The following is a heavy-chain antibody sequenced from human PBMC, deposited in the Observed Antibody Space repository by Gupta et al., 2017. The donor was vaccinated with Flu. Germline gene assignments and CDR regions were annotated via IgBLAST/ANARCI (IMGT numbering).Heavy chain of an antibody. J-gene: IGHJ6*03. V-gene: IGHV3-30*03. D-gene: IGHD1-1*01. CDR2: RSYDGNDK. Sequence: ATGKGVECLTVRSYDGNDKSYADSVKGRFTIARDTSKNTVYLEMSRLRAEDTAVYYWARDWHGYTKKHYYMDVWGRGTTVTVSS. CDR3: ARDWHGYTKKHYYMDV.